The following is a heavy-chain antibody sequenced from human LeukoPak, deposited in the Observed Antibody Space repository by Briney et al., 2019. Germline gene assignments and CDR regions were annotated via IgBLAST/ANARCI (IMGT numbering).Heavy chain of an antibody. CDR1: GFTFRRHA. D-gene: IGHD2-21*01. Sequence: PGGSLPLSCVGSGFTFRRHAMRWVRQAPEKGLECVSGIYENDGTTYYADSVKGRFSISRENSKNTLYLQMDSLRGEDTAVYYCAKDFRIGYSAHFDYWGQGALVTVSS. V-gene: IGHV3-23*01. CDR2: IYENDGTT. CDR3: AKDFRIGYSAHFDY. J-gene: IGHJ4*02.